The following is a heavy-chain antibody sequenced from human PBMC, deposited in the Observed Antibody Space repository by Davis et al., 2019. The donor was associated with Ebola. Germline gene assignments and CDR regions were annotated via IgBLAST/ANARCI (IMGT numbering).Heavy chain of an antibody. J-gene: IGHJ6*03. D-gene: IGHD3-16*01. CDR3: ARCRSLGTYYYMDV. V-gene: IGHV5-51*01. CDR1: GYNFNKFW. Sequence: KVSCKDSGYNFNKFWIGWVRQMSGKGLEWMGIIYPGDSDSRYSPSFQGQVTISADKATSTAYLQWSSLKASDTAIYYCARCRSLGTYYYMDVWGKGTTVTVSS. CDR2: IYPGDSDS.